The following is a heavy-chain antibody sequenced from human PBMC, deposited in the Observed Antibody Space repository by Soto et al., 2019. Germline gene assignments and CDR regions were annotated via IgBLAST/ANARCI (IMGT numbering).Heavy chain of an antibody. CDR2: INHSGST. CDR1: GGSFSGYY. V-gene: IGHV4-34*01. Sequence: PSETLSLTCAVYGGSFSGYYWSWIRQPPGKGLEWIGEINHSGSTNYNPSLKSRVTISVDTSKNQFSLKLSSVTAADTAVYYCARVLVGSTLRGRYYYYYGMDVWGQGTTVTVSS. J-gene: IGHJ6*02. D-gene: IGHD1-26*01. CDR3: ARVLVGSTLRGRYYYYYGMDV.